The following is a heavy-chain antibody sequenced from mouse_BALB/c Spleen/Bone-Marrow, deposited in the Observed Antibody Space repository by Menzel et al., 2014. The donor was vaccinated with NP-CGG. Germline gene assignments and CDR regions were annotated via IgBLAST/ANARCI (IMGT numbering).Heavy chain of an antibody. Sequence: VHLVESGPELVKPGASVRISCKAAGYTFTIYYIHWVKQRPGHGLEWIGWIYPGNVNTKYNEKFKGQPTLTADKSSSTAYIQLSSLTSEDSAVYFCAREANWNFDYWGQGTTLTVSA. V-gene: IGHV1S56*01. J-gene: IGHJ2*01. D-gene: IGHD4-1*01. CDR1: GYTFTIYY. CDR3: AREANWNFDY. CDR2: IYPGNVNT.